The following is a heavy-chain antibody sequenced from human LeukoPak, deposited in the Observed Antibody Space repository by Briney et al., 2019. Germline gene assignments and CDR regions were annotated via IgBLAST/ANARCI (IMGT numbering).Heavy chain of an antibody. CDR1: GGSISSSSYY. CDR3: ASHTAMVSVGFDY. D-gene: IGHD5-18*01. Sequence: SETLSLTCTVSGGSISSSSYYWGWIRQPPGKGLEWIGSIYYSGSTYYNPSLKSRVTISVDTSKNQFSLKLSSVTAADTAVYYCASHTAMVSVGFDYWGQGTLVTVSS. V-gene: IGHV4-39*01. CDR2: IYYSGST. J-gene: IGHJ4*02.